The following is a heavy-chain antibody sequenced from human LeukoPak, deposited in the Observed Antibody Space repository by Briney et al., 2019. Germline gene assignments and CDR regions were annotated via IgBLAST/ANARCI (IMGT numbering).Heavy chain of an antibody. Sequence: PGGSLRLSCAASGFTFSSYSMNWVRQAPGKGLEWVSSISSSSSYIYYADSVKGRFTISRDNAKNSLYLQMNSLRAEDTAVYYCARGTPAAMWDRDTFSYYGMDVWGQGTTVTVSS. CDR1: GFTFSSYS. D-gene: IGHD2-2*01. J-gene: IGHJ6*02. V-gene: IGHV3-21*01. CDR2: ISSSSSYI. CDR3: ARGTPAAMWDRDTFSYYGMDV.